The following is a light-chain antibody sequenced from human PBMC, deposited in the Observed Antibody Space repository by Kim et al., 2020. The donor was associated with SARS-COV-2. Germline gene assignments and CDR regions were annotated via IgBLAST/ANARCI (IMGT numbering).Light chain of an antibody. Sequence: IQLTQSPSSLSASVGDRVTITCRASQGISSYLAWYQQKPGKAPKLLIYAASTLKSGVPSRFSGSGSGTDFTLTINSLQPEDFATYYFQQLNSYPLTFGGGTKLEI. CDR3: QQLNSYPLT. J-gene: IGKJ4*01. V-gene: IGKV1-9*01. CDR2: AAS. CDR1: QGISSY.